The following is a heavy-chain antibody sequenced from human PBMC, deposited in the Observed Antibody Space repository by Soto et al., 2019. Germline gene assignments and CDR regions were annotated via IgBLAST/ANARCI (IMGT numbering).Heavy chain of an antibody. CDR1: GGSISSSSYY. Sequence: NPSETLSLTCTVSGGSISSSSYYWGWIRQPPGKGLEWIGSIYYSGSTYYNPSLKSRVTISVDTSKNQFSLKLSSVTAADTAVYYCARRAEYLDTAMVEGLDYWGQGTLVTVSS. CDR2: IYYSGST. D-gene: IGHD5-18*01. J-gene: IGHJ4*02. V-gene: IGHV4-39*01. CDR3: ARRAEYLDTAMVEGLDY.